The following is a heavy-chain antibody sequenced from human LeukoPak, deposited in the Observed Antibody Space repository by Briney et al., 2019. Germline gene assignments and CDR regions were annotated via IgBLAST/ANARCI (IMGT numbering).Heavy chain of an antibody. CDR2: VKQDGSEK. V-gene: IGHV3-7*04. CDR3: ARELGGNLNY. J-gene: IGHJ4*02. D-gene: IGHD4-23*01. CDR1: GFTFSHNW. Sequence: GGSLRLSCAASGFTFSHNWMSWVRQAPGKGLEWVASVKQDGSEKHYVDSVKGRFTISRDNAKNSLYLQMNSLRGEDTAVYYCARELGGNLNYWGQGALVTVSS.